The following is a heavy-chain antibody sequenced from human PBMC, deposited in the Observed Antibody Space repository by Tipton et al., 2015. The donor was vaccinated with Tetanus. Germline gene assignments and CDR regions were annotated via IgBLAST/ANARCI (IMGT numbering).Heavy chain of an antibody. D-gene: IGHD7-27*01. CDR1: GGSINGYY. V-gene: IGHV4-59*01. CDR2: IYYSGST. J-gene: IGHJ4*02. CDR3: ARIRQVGKPGPFFDY. Sequence: TLSLTCTVSGGSINGYYWSWIRQPPGKGLEWIGYIYYSGSTNYNPSLRSRVTISVDTSKNQFSLKLSSVTAADTAVYYCARIRQVGKPGPFFDYWGQGTLVTVSS.